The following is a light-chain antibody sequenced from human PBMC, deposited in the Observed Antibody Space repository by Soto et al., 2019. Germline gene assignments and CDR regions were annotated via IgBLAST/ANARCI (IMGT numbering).Light chain of an antibody. V-gene: IGKV2-28*01. Sequence: IVMTQXPXSLXLXXXDPCSXXXMSXQSLLHSNGYNYLDWYLQRPGQSPQVLIYLGSNRASGVPDRFSGSGSGTDFTLKISRVEAEDVGVYYCMQYNTWPLITFGQGTRLEI. J-gene: IGKJ5*01. CDR2: LGS. CDR3: MQYNTWPLIT. CDR1: QSLLHSNGYNY.